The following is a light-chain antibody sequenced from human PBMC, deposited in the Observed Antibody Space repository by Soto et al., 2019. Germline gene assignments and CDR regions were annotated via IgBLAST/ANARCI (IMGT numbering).Light chain of an antibody. Sequence: DIQMTQSPSSLSASIGDRVTITCRASQGISDFLAWYQQKPGKVPKVLIYGASTLQLGVPSRFSGSGSGTDFTLTISSLQPEDVATYYCQKYDSAPWTFGQGTKVDI. CDR2: GAS. J-gene: IGKJ1*01. CDR1: QGISDF. V-gene: IGKV1-27*01. CDR3: QKYDSAPWT.